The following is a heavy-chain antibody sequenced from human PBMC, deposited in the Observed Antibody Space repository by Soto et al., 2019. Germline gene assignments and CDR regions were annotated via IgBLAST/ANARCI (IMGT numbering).Heavy chain of an antibody. D-gene: IGHD3-10*02. J-gene: IGHJ4*02. CDR2: ITHSGST. CDR3: ARSSVRGWSY. V-gene: IGHV4-34*01. Sequence: KPSETLSLTCAVYGGSFSGYYWTWIRQPPGKGLEWIGEITHSGSTNYNPSLKSRVTISVDTSKNQFSLNLNSVTAADTAVYYCARSSVRGWSYWGQGTLVTVSS. CDR1: GGSFSGYY.